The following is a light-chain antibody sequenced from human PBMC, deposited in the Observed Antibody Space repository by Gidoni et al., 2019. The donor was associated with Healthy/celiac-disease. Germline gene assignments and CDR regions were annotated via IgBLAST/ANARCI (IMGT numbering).Light chain of an antibody. CDR2: GAS. CDR1: QSVSSN. V-gene: IGKV3-15*01. J-gene: IGKJ2*01. Sequence: EIVMTQSPATLSVSPGERATLSCRASQSVSSNLAWYQQKPGQAPRLLIYGASTRATGIPARFIGSGSGTEFTRTISSLQSEDFAVYYCQQYNNWPPKYTFGQGTKLEIK. CDR3: QQYNNWPPKYT.